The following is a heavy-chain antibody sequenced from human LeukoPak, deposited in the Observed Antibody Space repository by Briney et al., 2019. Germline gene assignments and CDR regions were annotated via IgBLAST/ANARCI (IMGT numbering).Heavy chain of an antibody. D-gene: IGHD1-26*01. J-gene: IGHJ4*02. CDR3: ARVSIVGATRDY. CDR2: INPNSGGT. CDR1: GYTFTGYY. Sequence: ASVKVSCKASGYTFTGYYMHWVRQAPGQGLEWMGWINPNSGGTNYAQKFQGRVTMTRDTSISTAYMELSSLRSEDTAVYYCARVSIVGATRDYWGQGTLVTVSS. V-gene: IGHV1-2*02.